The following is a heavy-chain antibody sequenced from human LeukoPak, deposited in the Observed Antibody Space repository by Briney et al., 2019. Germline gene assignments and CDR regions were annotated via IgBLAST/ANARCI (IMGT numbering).Heavy chain of an antibody. CDR2: INGGSGNT. Sequence: ASVKVSCKASGYTFTDYTMHWLRQAPGQRLDWMGWINGGSGNTKYSPEFQRRVTITRDTSASTAYMELSSLRSEDTAVYYCANPRYDSSGYYYVDWGQGTLVTVSS. D-gene: IGHD3-22*01. J-gene: IGHJ4*02. CDR1: GYTFTDYT. CDR3: ANPRYDSSGYYYVD. V-gene: IGHV1-3*01.